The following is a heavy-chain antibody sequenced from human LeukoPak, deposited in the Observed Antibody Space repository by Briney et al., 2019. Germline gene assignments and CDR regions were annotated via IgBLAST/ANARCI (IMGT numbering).Heavy chain of an antibody. CDR3: AKPPGTLWFGPDP. Sequence: GGSLRLSCAASGFTFSSYSMNWVRQAPGKGLEWVSSISSSSSYIYYADSVKGRFTISRDNAKNSLYLQMSSLRAEDTAVYYCAKPPGTLWFGPDPWGQGTLVTVSS. V-gene: IGHV3-21*04. CDR1: GFTFSSYS. J-gene: IGHJ5*02. CDR2: ISSSSSYI. D-gene: IGHD3-10*01.